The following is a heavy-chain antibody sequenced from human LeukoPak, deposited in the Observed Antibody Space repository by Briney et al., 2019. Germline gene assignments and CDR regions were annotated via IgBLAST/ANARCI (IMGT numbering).Heavy chain of an antibody. D-gene: IGHD6-13*01. CDR3: ARQEDYTSSHDAFDI. CDR2: IYPDDSDT. J-gene: IGHJ3*02. Sequence: HGESLQISCKGSGYNLTNYWIGWVRQMPGKGLEWMGIIYPDDSDTRYSPSFQGQVTISVDKSISTAYLQWSSLKASDTAMFYCARQEDYTSSHDAFDIWGQGTMVTVS. V-gene: IGHV5-51*01. CDR1: GYNLTNYW.